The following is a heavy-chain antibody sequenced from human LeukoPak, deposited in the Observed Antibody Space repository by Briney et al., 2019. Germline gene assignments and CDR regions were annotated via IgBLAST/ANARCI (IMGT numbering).Heavy chain of an antibody. V-gene: IGHV3-21*04. CDR3: AKDHYYDSSNYYYGRPNLFDY. D-gene: IGHD3-22*01. CDR1: GFTFNSYS. Sequence: NAGGSLRLSCAASGFTFNSYSMDWVRQAPGKGLEWVSSISGSNSYIYYADSVKGRFTISRDNPKKTLYLQMDSLRAENTAVYYCAKDHYYDSSNYYYGRPNLFDYWGQGTLVTVSS. J-gene: IGHJ4*02. CDR2: ISGSNSYI.